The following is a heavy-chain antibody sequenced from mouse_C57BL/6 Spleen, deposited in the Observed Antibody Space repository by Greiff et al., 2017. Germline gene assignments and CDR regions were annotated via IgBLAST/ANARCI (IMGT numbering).Heavy chain of an antibody. CDR1: GYSFTGYY. J-gene: IGHJ3*01. D-gene: IGHD2-1*01. CDR3: SRNYGNSGFAY. Sequence: VQLQQSGPELVKPGASVKISCKASGYSFTGYYMNWVKQSPEKSLEWIGEINPSTGGTTYNQKFKAKATLTVDKSSSTAYMQLKSLTSEDSAVYYCSRNYGNSGFAYWGQGTLVTVSA. CDR2: INPSTGGT. V-gene: IGHV1-42*01.